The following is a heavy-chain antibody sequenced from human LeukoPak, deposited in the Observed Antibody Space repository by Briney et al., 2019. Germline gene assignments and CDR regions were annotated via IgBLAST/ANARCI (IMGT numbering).Heavy chain of an antibody. V-gene: IGHV3-48*03. J-gene: IGHJ4*02. CDR2: ISSSGSTI. CDR1: GFTFSSYD. Sequence: PGGSLRLSCAASGFTFSSYDMNWVRQAPGKGLEWVSYISSSGSTIYYADSVKGRFTISRDNAKNSLYLQMNSLRAEDTAVYYCAREKAGAFDYWGQGTLVTVSS. D-gene: IGHD6-19*01. CDR3: AREKAGAFDY.